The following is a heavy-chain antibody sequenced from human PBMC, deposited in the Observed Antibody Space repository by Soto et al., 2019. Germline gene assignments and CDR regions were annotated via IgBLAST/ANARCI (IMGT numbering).Heavy chain of an antibody. CDR2: INPNSGGT. CDR3: ASSSRGSYYYGSGSQTKPYYYGMDV. D-gene: IGHD3-10*01. CDR1: GYTFTGYY. J-gene: IGHJ6*02. V-gene: IGHV1-2*04. Sequence: ASVKVSCKASGYTFTGYYMHWVRQAPGQGLEWMGWINPNSGGTNYAQKFQGWVTMTRDTSISTAYMELSRLRSDDTAVYYCASSSRGSYYYGSGSQTKPYYYGMDVWGQGTTVTVSS.